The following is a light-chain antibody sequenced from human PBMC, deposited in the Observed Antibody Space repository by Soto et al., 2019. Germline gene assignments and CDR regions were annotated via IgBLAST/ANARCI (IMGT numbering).Light chain of an antibody. Sequence: EIVMTQSPATLSVSPGERATLSCRASQSVRSNLAWYQHKPGKAPSLLIYGASTRASGVQASFSGSGSGTESTLTISSLQSEDFAVYYCQHYNNWPWSFGQGTKVEIK. V-gene: IGKV3-15*01. CDR3: QHYNNWPWS. CDR1: QSVRSN. CDR2: GAS. J-gene: IGKJ1*01.